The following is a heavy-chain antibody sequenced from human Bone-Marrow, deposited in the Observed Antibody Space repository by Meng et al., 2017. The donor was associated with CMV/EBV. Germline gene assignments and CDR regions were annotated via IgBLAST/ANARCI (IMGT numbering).Heavy chain of an antibody. D-gene: IGHD5-18*01. CDR1: GFTFSSYS. CDR3: ARSTAMVYNWFDP. Sequence: ASGFTFSSYSMNWVRQAPGKGLEWVSSISSSSSYIYYADSVKGRFTISRDNAKNSLYLQMNSLRAEDTAVYYCARSTAMVYNWFDPWGQGTLVTVSS. J-gene: IGHJ5*02. V-gene: IGHV3-21*01. CDR2: ISSSSSYI.